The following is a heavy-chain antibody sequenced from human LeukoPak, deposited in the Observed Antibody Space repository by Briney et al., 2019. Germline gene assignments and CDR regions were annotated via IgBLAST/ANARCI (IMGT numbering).Heavy chain of an antibody. CDR1: GGSISSGTYY. J-gene: IGHJ5*02. D-gene: IGHD2-2*01. Sequence: SQTLSLTCTVSGGSISSGTYYWSWIRQPAGKGLEWIGRIYTTGSTNYNPSLKSRVTISVDTSKNQFSLKLSSVTAADTAVYYCARVLGYCSSTSCYVDWFDPWGQGTLVTVSS. V-gene: IGHV4-61*02. CDR2: IYTTGST. CDR3: ARVLGYCSSTSCYVDWFDP.